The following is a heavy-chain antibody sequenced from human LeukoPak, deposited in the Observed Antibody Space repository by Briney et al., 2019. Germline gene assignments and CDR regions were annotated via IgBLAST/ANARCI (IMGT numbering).Heavy chain of an antibody. Sequence: GASVKVSCKASGYTFTSYAMNWVRQAPGQGLEWMGWINTNTGNPTYAQGFTGRFVFSLDTSVSTAYLQISSLKAEDTAVYYCARVVEMATILRKSDAFDIWDQGTMVTVSS. CDR1: GYTFTSYA. D-gene: IGHD5-24*01. V-gene: IGHV7-4-1*02. CDR3: ARVVEMATILRKSDAFDI. CDR2: INTNTGNP. J-gene: IGHJ3*02.